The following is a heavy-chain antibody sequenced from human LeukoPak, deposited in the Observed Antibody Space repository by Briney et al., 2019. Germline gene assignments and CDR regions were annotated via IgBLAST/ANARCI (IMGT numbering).Heavy chain of an antibody. V-gene: IGHV3-23*01. D-gene: IGHD3-10*01. CDR1: GFTFSSHA. CDR2: ISGSDDST. CDR3: AKGWGVFDY. J-gene: IGHJ4*02. Sequence: GGALRLSCEASGFTFSSHAMSWVRQAPGKGLEWVSSISGSDDSTSHADSVKGRFTMSRDSSKNTLYLQMNSLRVEDTAVYYCAKGWGVFDYWGQGTLVTVSS.